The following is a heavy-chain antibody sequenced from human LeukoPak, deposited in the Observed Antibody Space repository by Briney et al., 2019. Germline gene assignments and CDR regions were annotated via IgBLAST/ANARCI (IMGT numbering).Heavy chain of an antibody. CDR3: ARTKGGGDSVDY. D-gene: IGHD4-23*01. CDR1: GGSISSGDYT. Sequence: SETLSLTCAVSGGSISSGDYTWSWFRQPPGKGLEWIGYIYHSGRSYSNPSLKSRVTILVDTSRNQFSLKVSSVTAADTAVYHCARTKGGGDSVDYWGQGTLVTVSS. CDR2: IYHSGRS. J-gene: IGHJ4*02. V-gene: IGHV4-30-2*01.